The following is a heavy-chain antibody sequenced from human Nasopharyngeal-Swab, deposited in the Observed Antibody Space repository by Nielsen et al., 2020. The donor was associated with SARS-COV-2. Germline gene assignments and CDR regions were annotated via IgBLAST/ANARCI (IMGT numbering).Heavy chain of an antibody. V-gene: IGHV2-26*01. D-gene: IGHD3-22*01. Sequence: WIRQPPGKALEWLAHIFSNDEKSYSTSLKSRLTISKDTSKSQVVLTMTNMDPVDTATYYCARIIEVNTSYYYYGMDVWGQGTTV. CDR3: ARIIEVNTSYYYYGMDV. CDR2: IFSNDEK. J-gene: IGHJ6*02.